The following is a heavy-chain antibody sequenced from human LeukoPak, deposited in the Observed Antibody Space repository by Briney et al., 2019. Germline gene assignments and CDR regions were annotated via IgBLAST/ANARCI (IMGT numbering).Heavy chain of an antibody. Sequence: RGSPRLSCVASGFTFSSYAMSWVCQAPGKGLEWVSGISGSGGSTYYADSVKGRFTSSRDNSKNTLYLQMNSLRAEDTAVYYCAKDREYSSGWYNYWGQGTLVTVSS. D-gene: IGHD6-19*01. CDR3: AKDREYSSGWYNY. J-gene: IGHJ4*02. CDR1: GFTFSSYA. CDR2: ISGSGGST. V-gene: IGHV3-23*01.